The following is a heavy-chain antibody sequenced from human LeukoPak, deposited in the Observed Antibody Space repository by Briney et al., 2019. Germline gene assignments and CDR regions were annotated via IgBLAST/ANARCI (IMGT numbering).Heavy chain of an antibody. V-gene: IGHV1-58*02. CDR1: GFTFTSSA. CDR3: ARDPVRMTTVTRTFDY. Sequence: SVKVSCKASGFTFTSSAMQWVRQARGQRLEWIGWIVVGSGNTNYAQKFQERVTITRDMSTSTAYMELNSLRAEDTAVYYCARDPVRMTTVTRTFDYWGQGTLVTVSS. CDR2: IVVGSGNT. D-gene: IGHD4-17*01. J-gene: IGHJ4*02.